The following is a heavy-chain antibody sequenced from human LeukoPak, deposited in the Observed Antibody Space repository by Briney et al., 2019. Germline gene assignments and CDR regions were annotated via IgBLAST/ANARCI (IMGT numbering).Heavy chain of an antibody. CDR1: GGSMNTYY. D-gene: IGHD5-18*01. J-gene: IGHJ4*02. V-gene: IGHV4-4*07. CDR2: MYHSGTT. CDR3: ARERDHGYSYGFVLDS. Sequence: SETLSLTCTVSGGSMNTYYWTWLRQPAGKGLEWLGRMYHSGTTNYNSLLYNPSLSSRVTMSVDGAKNQSSLRLKSVTTADTANFCARERDHGYSYGFVLDSWGQGSLVTVSS.